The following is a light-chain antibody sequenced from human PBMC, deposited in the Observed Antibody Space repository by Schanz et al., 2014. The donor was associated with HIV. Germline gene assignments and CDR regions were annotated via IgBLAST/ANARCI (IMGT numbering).Light chain of an antibody. Sequence: QSVLTQPASVSGSPGQSITISCTGTSSDVGGYNYLSWYQQHPGKAPKLMIYDVSNRPSGVSWRFSASKSGNTASLTISGLQAEDEADYYCNSYTSKNTPIFGGGTKLTVL. CDR2: DVS. CDR1: SSDVGGYNY. J-gene: IGLJ2*01. CDR3: NSYTSKNTPI. V-gene: IGLV2-14*03.